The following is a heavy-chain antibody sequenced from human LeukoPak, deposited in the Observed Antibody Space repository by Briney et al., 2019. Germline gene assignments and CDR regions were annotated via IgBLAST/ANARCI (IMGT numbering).Heavy chain of an antibody. CDR1: GFTFSSYG. J-gene: IGHJ4*02. Sequence: GGSLRLSCAASGFTFSSYGMHWVRQAPGKGLEWVSAISGSGGSTYYADSVKGRFTISRDNSKNTLYLQMNSLRAEDTAVYYCAKDPIGGGPVAGTYYWGQGTLVTVSS. D-gene: IGHD6-19*01. CDR2: ISGSGGST. CDR3: AKDPIGGGPVAGTYY. V-gene: IGHV3-23*01.